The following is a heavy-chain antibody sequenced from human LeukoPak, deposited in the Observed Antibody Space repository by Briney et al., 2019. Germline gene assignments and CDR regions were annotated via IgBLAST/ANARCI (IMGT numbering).Heavy chain of an antibody. Sequence: GGSLRLSCAASGFTFSSYEMNWVRQAPGKGLEWVSYISSSGSTIYYADSVKGRFTISRDNAKNSLYLQMNSLRAEDTAAYYCARGGTYYEYVWGSYRYSYFDYWGQGTRVTVSS. CDR1: GFTFSSYE. D-gene: IGHD3-16*02. CDR3: ARGGTYYEYVWGSYRYSYFDY. V-gene: IGHV3-48*03. CDR2: ISSSGSTI. J-gene: IGHJ4*02.